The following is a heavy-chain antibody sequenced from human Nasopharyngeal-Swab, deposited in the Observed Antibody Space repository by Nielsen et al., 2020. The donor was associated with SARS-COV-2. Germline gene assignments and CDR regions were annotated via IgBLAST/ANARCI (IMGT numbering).Heavy chain of an antibody. CDR2: INHSGST. CDR3: ARGWFDY. V-gene: IGHV4-34*01. CDR1: GGSFSGYY. J-gene: IGHJ4*02. Sequence: GSLRLSCAVYGGSFSGYYWSWIRQPPEKGLEWIGEINHSGSTNYNPSLKSRVTISVDTSKNQFSLKLSSVTAADTAVYYCARGWFDYWGQGTLVTVSS.